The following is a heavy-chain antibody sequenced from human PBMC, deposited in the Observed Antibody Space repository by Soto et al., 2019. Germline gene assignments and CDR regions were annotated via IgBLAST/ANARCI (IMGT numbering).Heavy chain of an antibody. V-gene: IGHV3-7*03. CDR1: GFMFTSYW. J-gene: IGHJ2*01. Sequence: EVQLVESGGGLVQPGGSLRLSCAASGFMFTSYWMTWVRQAPGKGLEWVANIKRDGSEKDYVESVKGRFTISRDNAKKSLYMQMTSVRAENKAVDYCASDYGDYKRGSYWDFELWCRGTMVTVSS. D-gene: IGHD4-17*01. CDR2: IKRDGSEK. CDR3: ASDYGDYKRGSYWDFEL.